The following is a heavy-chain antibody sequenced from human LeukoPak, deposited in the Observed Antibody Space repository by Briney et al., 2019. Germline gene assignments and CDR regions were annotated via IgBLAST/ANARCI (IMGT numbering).Heavy chain of an antibody. CDR3: AKDTDDILTGPETYFDY. V-gene: IGHV3-74*01. Sequence: GSLRLSCAASGFTFSNYMMHWVRQAPGKGLVWVSRIKSDGITITYADSVKGRFTISRDNAKNTLYLQMNSLKAEDTALYYCAKDTDDILTGPETYFDYWGQGTLDTVSS. CDR1: GFTFSNYM. J-gene: IGHJ4*02. CDR2: IKSDGITI. D-gene: IGHD3-9*01.